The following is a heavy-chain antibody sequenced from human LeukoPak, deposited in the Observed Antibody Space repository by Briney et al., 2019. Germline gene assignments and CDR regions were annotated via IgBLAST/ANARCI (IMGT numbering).Heavy chain of an antibody. CDR2: INPNSGGT. V-gene: IGHV1-2*02. J-gene: IGHJ4*02. CDR1: GYTFTGYY. CDR3: ARRDYDSSGYTFDC. Sequence: GASVKVSCKASGYTFTGYYMRWVRQAPGQGLEWMGWINPNSGGTNYAQKFQGRVTMTRDTSISTAYMELSRLRSDDTAVYYCARRDYDSSGYTFDCWGQGTLVTVSS. D-gene: IGHD3-22*01.